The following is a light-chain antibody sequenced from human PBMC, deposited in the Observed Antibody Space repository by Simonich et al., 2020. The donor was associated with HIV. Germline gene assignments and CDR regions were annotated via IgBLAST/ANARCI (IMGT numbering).Light chain of an antibody. V-gene: IGKV4-1*01. J-gene: IGKJ1*01. Sequence: DIVMNQTPDSLAVSLGERATVNCKSSPRVLYSSNNKNYLAWYQQKPGQHPKLLLYWPSTRESGVPGRFSGSGSGTDFTLTISSLQAEEVAVYYCQQYYSTPLTFGQGTKVEIK. CDR2: WPS. CDR1: PRVLYSSNNKNY. CDR3: QQYYSTPLT.